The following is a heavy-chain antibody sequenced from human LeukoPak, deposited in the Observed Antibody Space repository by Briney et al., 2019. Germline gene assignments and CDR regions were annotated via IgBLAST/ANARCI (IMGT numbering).Heavy chain of an antibody. V-gene: IGHV3-23*01. CDR3: ASMSSRAFTY. CDR2: ITPGGGGT. Sequence: GGSLRLLCAASGFTFNTYAMSWGRQAPGMGLEWVSITPGGGGTKYADSVKGRFTISSDNSKNTVFLQMDSLRAEDTAVYFCASMSSRAFTYWGRGTLVTVSS. D-gene: IGHD2/OR15-2a*01. CDR1: GFTFNTYA. J-gene: IGHJ4*02.